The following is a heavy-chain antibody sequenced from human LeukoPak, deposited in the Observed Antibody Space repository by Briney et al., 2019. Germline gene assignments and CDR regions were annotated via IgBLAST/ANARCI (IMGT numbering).Heavy chain of an antibody. CDR1: GGSISSSSYY. D-gene: IGHD1-26*01. V-gene: IGHV4-39*07. CDR2: IYYSGST. J-gene: IGHJ4*02. Sequence: SETLSLTCTVSGGSISSSSYYWGWIRQPPGKGLEWIGSIYYSGSTYYNPSLKSRVTISVDTSKNQFSLKLSSVTAADTAVYYCASTPPQYSGSLYWGQGTLVTVSS. CDR3: ASTPPQYSGSLY.